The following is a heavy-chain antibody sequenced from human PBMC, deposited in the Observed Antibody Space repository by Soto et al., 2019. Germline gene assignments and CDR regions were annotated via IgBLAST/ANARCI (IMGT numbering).Heavy chain of an antibody. CDR1: GFTFSSYG. J-gene: IGHJ5*02. V-gene: IGHV3-30*18. D-gene: IGHD6-19*01. CDR3: AKDSSVAGRRWFDP. Sequence: PGGSLRLSCAASGFTFSSYGMHWVRQAPGKGLEWVAVISYDGSNKYYADSVKGRFTISRDNSKNTLYLQMNSLRAEDTAVYYCAKDSSVAGRRWFDPWGQGTLVTVSS. CDR2: ISYDGSNK.